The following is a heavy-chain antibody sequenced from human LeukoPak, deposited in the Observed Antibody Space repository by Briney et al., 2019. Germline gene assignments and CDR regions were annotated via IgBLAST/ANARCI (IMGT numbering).Heavy chain of an antibody. CDR2: IYYSGST. V-gene: IGHV4-39*01. CDR1: GGSISSSSYY. Sequence: SETLSLTCTVPGGSISSSSYYWGWIRQPPGKGLEWIGSIYYSGSTYYNPSLKSRVTISVDTSKNQFSLKLSSVTAADTAVYYCARHKDYYYSYMDVWGKGTTVTISS. CDR3: ARHKDYYYSYMDV. J-gene: IGHJ6*03.